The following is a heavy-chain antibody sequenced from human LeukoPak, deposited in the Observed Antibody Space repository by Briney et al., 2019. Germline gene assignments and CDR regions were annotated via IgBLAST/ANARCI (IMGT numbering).Heavy chain of an antibody. CDR1: GFTFSDYY. CDR2: ISSSSSYI. V-gene: IGHV3-11*06. D-gene: IGHD2-15*01. CDR3: ARDFGYCSGGSCFESGDY. Sequence: GGSLRLSCAASGFTFSDYYMSWIRQAPGKGLEWVSSISSSSSYIYYADSVKGRFTISRDNAKNSLYLQMNSLRAEDTAVYYCARDFGYCSGGSCFESGDYWGQGTLVTVSS. J-gene: IGHJ4*02.